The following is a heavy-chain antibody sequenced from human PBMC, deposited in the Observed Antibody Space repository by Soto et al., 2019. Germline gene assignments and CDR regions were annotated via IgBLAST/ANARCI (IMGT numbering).Heavy chain of an antibody. Sequence: EVRLLNSGGDLVQPGGSLRLSCAASGFTFTRYGMSWVRQAPGKGLEWVSSINDSGDTYYGDSVKGRFTISRDNSKNTLYLQMNGLSAKDTAVYYCAKRVGYSSSSAYFDYWAQGTLVTVSS. J-gene: IGHJ4*02. CDR2: INDSGDT. V-gene: IGHV3-23*01. CDR1: GFTFTRYG. CDR3: AKRVGYSSSSAYFDY. D-gene: IGHD6-6*01.